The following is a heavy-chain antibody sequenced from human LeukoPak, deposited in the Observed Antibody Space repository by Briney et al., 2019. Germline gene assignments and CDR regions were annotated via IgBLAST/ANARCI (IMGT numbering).Heavy chain of an antibody. CDR1: GFTFSSYS. V-gene: IGHV3-21*01. CDR3: ARDYSSPGNFDY. J-gene: IGHJ4*02. Sequence: GGSLRLSRAASGFTFSSYSMNWVRRAPGKGLEWVSSISSSSSYIYYADSVKGRFTISRDNAKNSLYLQMNSLRAEDTAVYYCARDYSSPGNFDYWGQGTLVTVSS. CDR2: ISSSSSYI. D-gene: IGHD6-13*01.